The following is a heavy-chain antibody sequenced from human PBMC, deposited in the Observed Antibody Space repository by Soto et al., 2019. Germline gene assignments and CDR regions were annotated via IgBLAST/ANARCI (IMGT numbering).Heavy chain of an antibody. Sequence: SETLSLTCTVSGGSISSGDYYWSWIRQPPGKGLEWIGYIYYSGSTYYNPSLKSRVTISVDTSKNQFSLKLSSVTAADTAVYYCARVRQQLVNLDYWGQGTLVTVSS. J-gene: IGHJ4*02. CDR3: ARVRQQLVNLDY. CDR1: GGSISSGDYY. CDR2: IYYSGST. D-gene: IGHD6-13*01. V-gene: IGHV4-30-4*01.